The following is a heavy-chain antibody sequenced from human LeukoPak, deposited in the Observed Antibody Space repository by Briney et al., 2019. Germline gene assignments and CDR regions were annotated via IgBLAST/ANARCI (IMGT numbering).Heavy chain of an antibody. Sequence: GGSLRLSCATSGFAFSTYGMHWVRQAPDTGLEWVAFISYDGSEKYYADSVRGRFTISRDNSKSTLYLQMNSLRAEDTAVFYCARPPPSCSSTSCYQHFWGQGTLVTVSS. CDR2: ISYDGSEK. V-gene: IGHV3-30*03. D-gene: IGHD2-2*01. J-gene: IGHJ4*02. CDR1: GFAFSTYG. CDR3: ARPPPSCSSTSCYQHF.